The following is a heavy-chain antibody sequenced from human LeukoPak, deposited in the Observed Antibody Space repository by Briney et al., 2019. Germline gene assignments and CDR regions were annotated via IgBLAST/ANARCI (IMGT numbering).Heavy chain of an antibody. CDR1: GYSFTSHY. CDR3: ARDLAAAGPRGDY. J-gene: IGHJ4*02. V-gene: IGHV1-2*02. D-gene: IGHD6-13*01. CDR2: INPNSGGT. Sequence: GASVKVSCKASGYSFTSHYMHWVRQAPGQGLEWMGWINPNSGGTNYAQKFQGRVTMTRDTSISTAYMELSRLRSDDTAVYYCARDLAAAGPRGDYWGQGTLVTVSS.